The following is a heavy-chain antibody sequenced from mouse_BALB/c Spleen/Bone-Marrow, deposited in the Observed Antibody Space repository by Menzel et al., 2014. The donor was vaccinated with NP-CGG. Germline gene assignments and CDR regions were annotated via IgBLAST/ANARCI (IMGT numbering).Heavy chain of an antibody. CDR1: GFSLTSYG. CDR2: IWAGGST. J-gene: IGHJ2*01. D-gene: IGHD2-2*01. V-gene: IGHV2-9*02. Sequence: AQLQHTRPGLGPPSQSLIITCTFSGFSLTSYGVHWVRQPPGKGLEWLGVIWAGGSTNYNSALMSRLSISKDNSKSQVFLKMNSLQTDDTAMYYCARRGGYQSFPCFDYW. CDR3: ARRGGYQSFPCFDY.